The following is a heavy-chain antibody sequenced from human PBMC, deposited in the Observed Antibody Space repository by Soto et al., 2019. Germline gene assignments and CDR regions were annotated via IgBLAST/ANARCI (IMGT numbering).Heavy chain of an antibody. Sequence: PSQTLSLTCAISGDSVSSTSVGWNWIRQSPSRGLEWLGRTYYRSKWYSDYAVSVKSRITINPDTSKNQFSLQLNSVTPEDTAVYYCARVKLALFDYWGQGTLVTVSS. V-gene: IGHV6-1*01. CDR1: GDSVSSTSVG. D-gene: IGHD1-7*01. CDR2: TYYRSKWYS. CDR3: ARVKLALFDY. J-gene: IGHJ4*02.